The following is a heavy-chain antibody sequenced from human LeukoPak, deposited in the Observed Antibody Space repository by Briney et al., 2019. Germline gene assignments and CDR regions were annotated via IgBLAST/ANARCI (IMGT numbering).Heavy chain of an antibody. J-gene: IGHJ5*02. V-gene: IGHV4-39*01. CDR2: ISYSGST. CDR1: GGSISSSSYY. Sequence: PPETPSLTCTVSGGSISSSSYYWGWIRQPPGKGLEWIGSISYSGSTYYNPSLKSRVTISVDTSKNLFSLKLSSVTAADTAVYYCARGTTVTTLGSWGQGTLVTVSS. CDR3: ARGTTVTTLGS. D-gene: IGHD4-17*01.